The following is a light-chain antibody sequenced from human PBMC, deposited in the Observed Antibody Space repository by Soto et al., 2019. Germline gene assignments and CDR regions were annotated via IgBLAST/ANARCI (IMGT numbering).Light chain of an antibody. V-gene: IGKV3-20*01. CDR3: QLYGGSDMLT. CDR2: GAS. J-gene: IGKJ2*01. Sequence: LTQLPGTLSLSPGETATLSCRASYRITSNYLAWYQYKPCRPPRLLIAGASSRATGVPDRFSGSGSGTDFTLTISSSEPEDSATDSCQLYGGSDMLTFGQGTKLEI. CDR1: YRITSNY.